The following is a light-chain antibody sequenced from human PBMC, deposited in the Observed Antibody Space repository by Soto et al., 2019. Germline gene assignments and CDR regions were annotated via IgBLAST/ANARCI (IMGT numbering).Light chain of an antibody. CDR1: SGSVSASYC. V-gene: IGLV8-61*01. CDR2: SAY. J-gene: IGLJ3*02. Sequence: QTVVTQEPSFSVSPGGTVTLTCGLSSGSVSASYCPSWYQQPPGQAPRRLIYSAYTRSSGVPDRFSGSILGNKAALTITGAQADDESDYYCVLYLGSGIWVFGGGTKVTVL. CDR3: VLYLGSGIWV.